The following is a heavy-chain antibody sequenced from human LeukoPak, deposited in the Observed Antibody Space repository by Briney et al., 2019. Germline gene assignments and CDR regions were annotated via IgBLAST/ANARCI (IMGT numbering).Heavy chain of an antibody. Sequence: GGSLRLSCAASGFTFSIYSMNWVRQAPGRGLEWLSYIGSSGTTTYYADSVKGRFTISRDNAKNFLFLQMNSLRAEDTAVYYCARMNYVSTGWGAPFDNWGQGTLVTVSS. D-gene: IGHD1-7*01. CDR1: GFTFSIYS. J-gene: IGHJ4*02. V-gene: IGHV3-48*04. CDR3: ARMNYVSTGWGAPFDN. CDR2: IGSSGTTT.